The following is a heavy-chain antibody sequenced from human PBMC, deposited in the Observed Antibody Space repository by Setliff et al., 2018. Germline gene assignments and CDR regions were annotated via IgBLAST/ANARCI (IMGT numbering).Heavy chain of an antibody. V-gene: IGHV1-46*01. CDR2: INPSGGST. CDR1: GYTFTSYY. J-gene: IGHJ6*02. CDR3: ARDWALIRYFDLTLDV. D-gene: IGHD3-9*01. Sequence: ASVKVSCKASGYTFTSYYMHWVRQAPGQGLEWMGIINPSGGSTSYAQKFQGRVTLTTDDSTSTAYMELSSLRSEDTAVYYCARDWALIRYFDLTLDVWGQGTTVTVS.